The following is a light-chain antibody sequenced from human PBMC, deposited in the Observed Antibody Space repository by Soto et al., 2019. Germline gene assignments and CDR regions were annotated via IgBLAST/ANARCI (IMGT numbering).Light chain of an antibody. Sequence: EIVLTQSPGTLSLSPGERATLSCRASQRVSSYLAWYQQKPGQAPRLLIYDASNRATGIPARFSGSGSGTDFTLTISRLEPEDFAVYYCQQRGDWPLTFGGGTKVDIK. J-gene: IGKJ4*01. CDR3: QQRGDWPLT. V-gene: IGKV3-11*01. CDR2: DAS. CDR1: QRVSSY.